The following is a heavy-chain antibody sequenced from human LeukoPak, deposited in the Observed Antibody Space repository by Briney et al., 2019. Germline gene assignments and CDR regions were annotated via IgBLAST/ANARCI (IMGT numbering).Heavy chain of an antibody. CDR3: ATQSNTVAPSDFDY. Sequence: KPGESLKISCKGSGYSFTSYWIGWVRQMPGKGLEWMGIIYPGDSDTIYSPSFQGQVTFSADKSISTAYLQWSSLKASDTAMYYCATQSNTVAPSDFDYWGQGTLVTVSS. CDR1: GYSFTSYW. V-gene: IGHV5-51*03. CDR2: IYPGDSDT. D-gene: IGHD4-23*01. J-gene: IGHJ4*02.